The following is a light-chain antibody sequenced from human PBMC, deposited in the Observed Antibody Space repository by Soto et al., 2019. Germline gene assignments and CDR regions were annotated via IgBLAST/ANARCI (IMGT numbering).Light chain of an antibody. CDR1: QSVSSK. V-gene: IGKV3-15*01. CDR3: QQYNNWPRT. Sequence: EIVMTRSPATLSVSPGERATLSCRASQSVSSKLAWFQQKPGQAPSLLIYGASTRAAGIPARFSGSGSGTEFTLTISSLQSEDFAIYFCQQYNNWPRTFGQGTKVDIK. J-gene: IGKJ1*01. CDR2: GAS.